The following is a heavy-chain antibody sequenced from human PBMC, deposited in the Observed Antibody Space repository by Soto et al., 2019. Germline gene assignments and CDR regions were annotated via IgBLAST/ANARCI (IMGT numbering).Heavy chain of an antibody. D-gene: IGHD2-21*01. V-gene: IGHV5-10-1*01. CDR1: GYSFTSYW. J-gene: IGHJ6*02. CDR3: ARRAVVVPPDGTGMDV. CDR2: IDPSQSYI. Sequence: GESLKISCKGSGYSFTSYWISWVRQMPGKGLEWMGMIDPSQSYINYSLSFQGHVIISADKSITTAYLHWSSLKASDTAIYYCARRAVVVPPDGTGMDVWGQGTTVTVSS.